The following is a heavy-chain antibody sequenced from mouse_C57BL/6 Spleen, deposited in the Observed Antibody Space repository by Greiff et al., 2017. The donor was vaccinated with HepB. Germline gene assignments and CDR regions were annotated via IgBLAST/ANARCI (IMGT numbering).Heavy chain of an antibody. CDR3: ARRYGYDFDY. Sequence: EVQVVESGGGLVKPGGSLKLSCAASGFTFSDYGMHWVRQAPEKGLEWVAYISSGSSTIYYADTVKGRFTISRDNAKNNLFLQMTRLRTEATAMYYCARRYGYDFDYWGQGTTLTVSS. CDR1: GFTFSDYG. CDR2: ISSGSSTI. J-gene: IGHJ2*01. D-gene: IGHD2-2*01. V-gene: IGHV5-17*01.